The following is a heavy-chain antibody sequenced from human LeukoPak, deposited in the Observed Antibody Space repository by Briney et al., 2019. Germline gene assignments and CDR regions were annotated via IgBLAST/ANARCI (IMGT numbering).Heavy chain of an antibody. Sequence: PGGSLRLSCAASGFTFSSYAMSWVRQAPGKGLEWVSAISGSGGSTYYADSVKGRFTISRDNSKNTLYLQMNSLRAEDPAVYYCANLGGVWGGIAVAGIDYWGQGTLVTVSS. CDR2: ISGSGGST. V-gene: IGHV3-23*01. CDR3: ANLGGVWGGIAVAGIDY. J-gene: IGHJ4*02. D-gene: IGHD6-19*01. CDR1: GFTFSSYA.